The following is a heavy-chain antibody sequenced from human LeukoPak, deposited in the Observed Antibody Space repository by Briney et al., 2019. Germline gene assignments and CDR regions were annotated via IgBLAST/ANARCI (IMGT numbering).Heavy chain of an antibody. V-gene: IGHV4-38-2*02. CDR1: GYSISSGYY. Sequence: SVTLSLTCTVSGYSISSGYYWGWIRQPPGKGLEWIGSIYHSGSTYYNPSLKSRVTISVDTSKNQFSLKLSSVTAADTAMYYCARGDVDTAMVEWGQGTLVTVSS. CDR2: IYHSGST. J-gene: IGHJ4*02. CDR3: ARGDVDTAMVE. D-gene: IGHD5-18*01.